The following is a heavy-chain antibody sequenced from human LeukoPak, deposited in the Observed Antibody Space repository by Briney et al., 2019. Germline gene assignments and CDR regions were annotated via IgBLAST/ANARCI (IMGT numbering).Heavy chain of an antibody. J-gene: IGHJ5*02. V-gene: IGHV1-69*05. D-gene: IGHD3-22*01. CDR3: ARGSSETYYYDSSGTGGLDP. CDR2: IIPIFGTA. Sequence: SVKVSCKASGGTFSSYAISWVRQAPGQGLEWMGGIIPIFGTANYAQKFQGRVTITTDESTSTAYMELSSLRSEDTAVYYCARGSSETYYYDSSGTGGLDPWGQGTLVTVSS. CDR1: GGTFSSYA.